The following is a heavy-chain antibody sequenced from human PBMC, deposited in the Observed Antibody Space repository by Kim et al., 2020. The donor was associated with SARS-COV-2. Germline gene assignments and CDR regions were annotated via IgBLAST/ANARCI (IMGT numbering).Heavy chain of an antibody. CDR1: GGTFSSYA. CDR2: IIPIFGTA. V-gene: IGHV1-69*13. J-gene: IGHJ4*02. Sequence: SVKVSCKASGGTFSSYAISWVRQAPGQGLEWMGGIIPIFGTANYAQKFQGRVTITADESTSTAYMELSSLRSEDTAVYYCARGTPTAPKYYYDSSGYRFDYWGQGTLVTVSS. CDR3: ARGTPTAPKYYYDSSGYRFDY. D-gene: IGHD3-22*01.